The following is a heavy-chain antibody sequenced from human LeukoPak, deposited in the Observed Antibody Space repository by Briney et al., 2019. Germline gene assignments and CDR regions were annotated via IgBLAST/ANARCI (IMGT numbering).Heavy chain of an antibody. CDR2: INPNSGGT. CDR1: GYTFTGYY. D-gene: IGHD3-10*01. V-gene: IGHV1-2*02. Sequence: ASVKVSCKASGYTFTGYYMHWVRQAPGQGLEWMGWINPNSGGTNYAQKFQGRVTMTRDTSISTAYMELSRLRSDDTAVYYCARGVVRGVIVAFFDYWGQGMLVTVSS. CDR3: ARGVVRGVIVAFFDY. J-gene: IGHJ4*02.